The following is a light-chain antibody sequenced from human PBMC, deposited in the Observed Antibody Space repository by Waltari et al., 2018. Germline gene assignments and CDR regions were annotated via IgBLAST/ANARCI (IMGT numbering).Light chain of an antibody. Sequence: EIVLTQSPGTLSLSPGERATVPGRASQSLSAHSLAWYQQKPGQAPRLLIYGTSSRATGIPDRFSGSGAGTDFTLTISRLEPEDFAVYFCHHYGGSPYTFGQGTNLEIK. CDR1: QSLSAHS. V-gene: IGKV3-20*01. J-gene: IGKJ2*01. CDR2: GTS. CDR3: HHYGGSPYT.